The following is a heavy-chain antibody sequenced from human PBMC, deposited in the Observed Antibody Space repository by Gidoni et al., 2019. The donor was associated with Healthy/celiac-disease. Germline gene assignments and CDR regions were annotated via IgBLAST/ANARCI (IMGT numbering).Heavy chain of an antibody. V-gene: IGHV1-69*04. Sequence: QVQLVQSGAEVKKPGSSVKVSCKASGGTFSSYAISWVRQAPGQGLEWMGRIIPILGIANYAQKFQGRVTITADKSTSTAYMELSSLRSEDTAVYYCAREGSSGSYYVYWGQGTLVTVSS. CDR3: AREGSSGSYYVY. J-gene: IGHJ4*02. D-gene: IGHD1-26*01. CDR1: GGTFSSYA. CDR2: IIPILGIA.